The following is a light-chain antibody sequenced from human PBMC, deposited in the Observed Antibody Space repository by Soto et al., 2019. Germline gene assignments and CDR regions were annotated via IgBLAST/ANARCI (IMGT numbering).Light chain of an antibody. J-gene: IGKJ4*01. CDR1: QSVSSSY. V-gene: IGKV3-15*01. CDR3: QPYNNWPLT. CDR2: DTS. Sequence: IVLTQSPCTLSLSRMERGTLSFTSSQSVSSSYLAWYQHKPGQTPRLLIYDTSTRATGVTARFSGSRSGPEFTLTINSLQSEDFAIYYCQPYNNWPLTFGGGTKVDIK.